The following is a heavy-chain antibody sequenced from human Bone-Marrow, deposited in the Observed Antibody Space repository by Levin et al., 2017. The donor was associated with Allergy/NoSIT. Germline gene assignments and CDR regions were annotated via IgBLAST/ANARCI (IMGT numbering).Heavy chain of an antibody. V-gene: IGHV3-7*01. D-gene: IGHD6-19*01. CDR3: ARQEEQWLVSIFDY. J-gene: IGHJ4*02. CDR1: GFTFSSYW. Sequence: GESLKISCAASGFTFSSYWMSWVRQAPGKGLEWVATIKHDGSEKYYVDSVKGRFTISRDNARNSLSLQMSSLRAVDTAVYFCARQEEQWLVSIFDYWGQGTLVTVSP. CDR2: IKHDGSEK.